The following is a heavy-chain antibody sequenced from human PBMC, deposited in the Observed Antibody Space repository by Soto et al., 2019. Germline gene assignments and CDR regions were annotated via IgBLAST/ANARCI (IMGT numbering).Heavy chain of an antibody. CDR2: IIPTGGST. CDR1: GYTVTSYY. CDR3: ARSPSRYSPDS. D-gene: IGHD5-18*01. J-gene: IGHJ4*02. Sequence: QVHRVQSGAEVKKPGSSVTVSCQADGYTVTSYYMHGGRQAPGQGLEWMGIIIPTGGSTAYSQTLQGRLTMTRNTSTTTVYMEMSSRRSEDTAIYFCARSPSRYSPDSWGQGTLVTVSS. V-gene: IGHV1-46*04.